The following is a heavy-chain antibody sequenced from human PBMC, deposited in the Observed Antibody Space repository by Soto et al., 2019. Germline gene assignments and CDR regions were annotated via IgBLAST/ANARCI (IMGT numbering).Heavy chain of an antibody. CDR1: GGSISSSNW. D-gene: IGHD3-22*01. J-gene: IGHJ4*02. Sequence: SETLSLTCAVSGGSISSSNWWSWVRQPPGKGLEWIGEIYHSGSTNYNPSLKSRVTISVDKSKNQFSLKLSSVTAADTAVYYCASSGRNLVVDDFDYWGQGTLVTVSS. CDR2: IYHSGST. V-gene: IGHV4-4*02. CDR3: ASSGRNLVVDDFDY.